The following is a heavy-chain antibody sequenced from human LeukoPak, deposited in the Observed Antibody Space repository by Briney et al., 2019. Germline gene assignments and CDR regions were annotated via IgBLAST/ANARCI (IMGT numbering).Heavy chain of an antibody. CDR2: IYHSGST. J-gene: IGHJ3*02. CDR1: GYSISSGYY. Sequence: SETLSLTCAVSGYSISSGYYWGWIRQPPGKGVEWIGSIYHSGSTYYNPSLKSRVTISVDTSKNQFSLKLSSVTAADTAVYYCARRNAFDIWGQGTMVTVSS. V-gene: IGHV4-38-2*01. CDR3: ARRNAFDI.